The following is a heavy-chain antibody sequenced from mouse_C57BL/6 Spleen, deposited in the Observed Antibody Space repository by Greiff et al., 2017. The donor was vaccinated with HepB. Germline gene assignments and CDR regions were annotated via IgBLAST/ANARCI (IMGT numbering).Heavy chain of an antibody. J-gene: IGHJ2*01. Sequence: QVQLQQSGAELVKPGASVKLSCKASGYTFTSYWMHWVKQRPGQGLEWIGMIHPNSGSTNYNEKFKSKATLTVDKSSSTAYMQLSSLTSEDSAVYYCARLGYGSSYDFDYWGQGTTLTVSS. CDR2: IHPNSGST. D-gene: IGHD1-1*01. V-gene: IGHV1-64*01. CDR1: GYTFTSYW. CDR3: ARLGYGSSYDFDY.